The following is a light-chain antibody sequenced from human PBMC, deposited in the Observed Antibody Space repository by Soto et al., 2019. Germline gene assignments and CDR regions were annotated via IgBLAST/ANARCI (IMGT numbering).Light chain of an antibody. V-gene: IGKV1-5*01. J-gene: IGKJ1*01. CDR3: QQHSTYLWA. CDR1: QSISSW. Sequence: DIQMTQSPSTLSASVGDRVTITCRASQSISSWLAWYQQKPGKAPKLLIYDASTLESGVPSRFSGSGSGTEFTLTISSLQPDDSATYYCQQHSTYLWAFGPATTVDLK. CDR2: DAS.